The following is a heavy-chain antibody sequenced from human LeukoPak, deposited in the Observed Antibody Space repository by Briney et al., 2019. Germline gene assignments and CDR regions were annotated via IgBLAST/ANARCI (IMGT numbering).Heavy chain of an antibody. Sequence: PETLSLTCAVYGGSFSGYYWSWIRQPPGKGLEWIGEINHSGSTNYNPSLKSRVTISVDTSKNQFSLKLSSVTAADTAVYYCARAEYDPCFDYWGQGTLVTVSS. CDR1: GGSFSGYY. CDR3: ARAEYDPCFDY. V-gene: IGHV4-34*01. J-gene: IGHJ4*02. D-gene: IGHD2/OR15-2a*01. CDR2: INHSGST.